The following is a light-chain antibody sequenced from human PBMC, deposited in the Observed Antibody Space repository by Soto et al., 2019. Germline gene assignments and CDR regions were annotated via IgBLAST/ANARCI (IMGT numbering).Light chain of an antibody. CDR2: LEGSGSY. CDR3: ETWDSNTRV. J-gene: IGLJ2*01. V-gene: IGLV4-60*03. Sequence: QLVLTQSSSASASLGSSVKLTYTLSSGHSSYIIAWHQQQPGKAPRYLMKLEGSGSYNKGSGVPDRFSGSSSGPDRYLTISNLQSEDEADYYCETWDSNTRVFGGGTKVTVL. CDR1: SGHSSYI.